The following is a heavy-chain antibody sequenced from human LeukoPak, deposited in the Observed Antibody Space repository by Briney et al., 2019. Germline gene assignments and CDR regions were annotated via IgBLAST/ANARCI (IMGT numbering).Heavy chain of an antibody. CDR1: GFTFSSYG. CDR2: ISYDGSNK. D-gene: IGHD3-3*01. CDR3: AKAVLRFLEWLLPDY. Sequence: GGSLRLSFAASGFTFSSYGMHWVRQAPGKGLEWVAVISYDGSNKYYADSVKGRFTISRDNSKNTLYLQMNSLRAEDTAVYYCAKAVLRFLEWLLPDYWGQGTLVTVSS. V-gene: IGHV3-30*18. J-gene: IGHJ4*02.